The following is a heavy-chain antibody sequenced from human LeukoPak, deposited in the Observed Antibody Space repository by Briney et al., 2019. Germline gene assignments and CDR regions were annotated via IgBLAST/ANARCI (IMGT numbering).Heavy chain of an antibody. J-gene: IGHJ4*02. CDR2: IIPILGIA. D-gene: IGHD1-26*01. V-gene: IGHV1-69*04. Sequence: SVKVSCKASGGTFSSYAISWVRQAPGQGLEWMGRIIPILGIANYAQKFQGRATITADNSTSTAYMELSSLRSEDTAVYYCARDGMSSGSYGSYWGQGTLVTVSS. CDR1: GGTFSSYA. CDR3: ARDGMSSGSYGSY.